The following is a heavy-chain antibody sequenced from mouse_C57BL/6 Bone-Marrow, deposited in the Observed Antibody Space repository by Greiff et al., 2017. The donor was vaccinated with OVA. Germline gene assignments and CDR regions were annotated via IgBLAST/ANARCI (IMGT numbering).Heavy chain of an antibody. J-gene: IGHJ2*01. D-gene: IGHD4-1*01. CDR3: ARGTLTGSFDY. Sequence: QVHVKQPGAELVKPGASVKLSCKASGYTFTSYWMQWVKQRPGQGLEWIGEIDPYDSYTNYNQKFKGKATLTVDTSSHTAYMQLSSLTSEDSAVYYCARGTLTGSFDYWGQGTTLTVSS. CDR1: GYTFTSYW. CDR2: IDPYDSYT. V-gene: IGHV1-50*01.